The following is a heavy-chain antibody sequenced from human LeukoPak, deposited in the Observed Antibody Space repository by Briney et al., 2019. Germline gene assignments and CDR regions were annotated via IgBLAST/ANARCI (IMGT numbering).Heavy chain of an antibody. D-gene: IGHD3-9*01. CDR3: AKYCPSGTANTIYYFEY. CDR2: IWHDGSNK. Sequence: GLAVRLSCAASGFTFSNYGMHWGRQAPGKGLEWVAVIWHDGSNKYYGDSVKGRFTISRDNSKNTLFLQMNSLRAEDTAVYYCAKYCPSGTANTIYYFEYWGQGTLVTVSS. V-gene: IGHV3-30*18. CDR1: GFTFSNYG. J-gene: IGHJ4*02.